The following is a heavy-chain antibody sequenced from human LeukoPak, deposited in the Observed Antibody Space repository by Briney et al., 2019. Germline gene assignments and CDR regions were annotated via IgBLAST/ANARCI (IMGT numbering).Heavy chain of an antibody. CDR1: GYTFTAYY. CDR3: ARGAAVAGTHFDY. Sequence: ASVKVSCKASGYTFTAYYMHWVRQAPGQGLEWTGWINPNSGGTNYAQKFQGRVTMTRDTSISTAYMELSRLRSDDTAVYYCARGAAVAGTHFDYWGQGTLVTVSS. V-gene: IGHV1-2*02. D-gene: IGHD6-19*01. J-gene: IGHJ4*02. CDR2: INPNSGGT.